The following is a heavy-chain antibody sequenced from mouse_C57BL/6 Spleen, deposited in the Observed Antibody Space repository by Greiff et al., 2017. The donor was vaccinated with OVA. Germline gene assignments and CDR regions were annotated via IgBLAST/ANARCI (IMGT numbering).Heavy chain of an antibody. CDR2: IYPGDGDT. Sequence: QVQLQQSGPELVKPGASVKISCKASGYAFSSSWMNWVKQRPGKGLEWIGRIYPGDGDTNYNGKFKGKATLTADKSSSTAYMQLSSLTSEDSAVYFCARYGSDWYFDVWGTGTTVTVSS. CDR1: GYAFSSSW. D-gene: IGHD1-1*01. J-gene: IGHJ1*03. V-gene: IGHV1-82*01. CDR3: ARYGSDWYFDV.